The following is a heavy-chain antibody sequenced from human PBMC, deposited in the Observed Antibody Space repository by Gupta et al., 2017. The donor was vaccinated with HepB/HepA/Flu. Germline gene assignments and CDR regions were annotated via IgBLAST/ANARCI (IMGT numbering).Heavy chain of an antibody. Sequence: EVQLVESGGGLVQPGGSLRLSCAASGFTVSSNYMSWVHQAPGKGLEWVSVIYSGGSTYYADSVKGRFTISRDNSKNTLYLQMNSLRAEDTAVYYCARVSLYGDYVGAFDIWGQGTMVTVSS. J-gene: IGHJ3*02. CDR3: ARVSLYGDYVGAFDI. D-gene: IGHD4-17*01. CDR2: IYSGGST. V-gene: IGHV3-66*01. CDR1: GFTVSSNY.